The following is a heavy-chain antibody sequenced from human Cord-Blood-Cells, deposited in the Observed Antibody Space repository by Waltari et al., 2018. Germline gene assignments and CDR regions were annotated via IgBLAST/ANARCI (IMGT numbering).Heavy chain of an antibody. D-gene: IGHD6-13*01. CDR1: GYTFTGYY. J-gene: IGHJ3*02. Sequence: QVQLVQSGAEVKKPGASVKVSCKASGYTFTGYYMHWVQQAPGQGLEWMGWINPNSGGTNYAQKFQGWVTMTRDTSISTAYMELSRLRSDDTAVYYCARGHIAAAGHDAFDIWGQGTMVTVSS. CDR3: ARGHIAAAGHDAFDI. CDR2: INPNSGGT. V-gene: IGHV1-2*04.